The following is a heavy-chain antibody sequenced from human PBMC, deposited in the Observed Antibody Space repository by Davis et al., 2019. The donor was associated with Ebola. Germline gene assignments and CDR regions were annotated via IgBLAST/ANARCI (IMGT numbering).Heavy chain of an antibody. CDR1: GGSTSSFY. CDR3: ARPSGYGGYWYFDL. D-gene: IGHD1-26*01. J-gene: IGHJ2*01. CDR2: IYYSGSY. Sequence: SETLSLTCTVSGGSTSSFYWSWIRQPPGKGLEWVGIIYYSGSYSYNPSLQSRVTIYEDTSKNQISLKLNSVTAADTAVYYCARPSGYGGYWYFDLWGRGTLVTVSS. V-gene: IGHV4-59*04.